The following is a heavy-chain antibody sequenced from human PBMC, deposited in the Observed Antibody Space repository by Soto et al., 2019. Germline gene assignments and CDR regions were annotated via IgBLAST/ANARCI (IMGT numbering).Heavy chain of an antibody. Sequence: EVQLVESGGGLVQPGGSLRLSCAASGFTVSSNYMSWVRQAPGKGLEWVSVIYSGGSTYYADSVKGRFTISRDNSKNTLYLQMNSLRAEYTAVYYCARDVAVAGTRVYFDYWGQGTLVTVSS. D-gene: IGHD6-19*01. CDR2: IYSGGST. CDR3: ARDVAVAGTRVYFDY. J-gene: IGHJ4*02. CDR1: GFTVSSNY. V-gene: IGHV3-66*01.